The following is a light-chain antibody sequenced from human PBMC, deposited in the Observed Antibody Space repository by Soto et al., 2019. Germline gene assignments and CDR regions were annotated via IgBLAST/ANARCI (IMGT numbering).Light chain of an antibody. J-gene: IGLJ3*02. Sequence: QSVLTQPVSVSGSPGQSVTVSCSGTNSDVGAYNYVSWFQHHPGKAPKLIIYDVNNRPSGVSYRFSGSKSGTTASLTISGLQADDEGDYYCNSYTTDSTWVFGGGTKLTVL. CDR1: NSDVGAYNY. CDR3: NSYTTDSTWV. CDR2: DVN. V-gene: IGLV2-14*03.